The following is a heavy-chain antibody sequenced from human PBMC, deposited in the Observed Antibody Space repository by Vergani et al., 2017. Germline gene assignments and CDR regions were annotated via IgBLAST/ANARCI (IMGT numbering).Heavy chain of an antibody. CDR1: GGSISSYY. Sequence: QVQLQESGPGLVKPSETLSLTCTVSGGSISSYYWSWIRQPPGKGLEWIGYIYYSGSTNYNPSLKSRVTISVDTSKNQFSLKLSSVTAADTAVYYCARDPLIGSSGYYYIFDYWGQGTLVTVSS. D-gene: IGHD3-22*01. J-gene: IGHJ4*02. V-gene: IGHV4-59*01. CDR3: ARDPLIGSSGYYYIFDY. CDR2: IYYSGST.